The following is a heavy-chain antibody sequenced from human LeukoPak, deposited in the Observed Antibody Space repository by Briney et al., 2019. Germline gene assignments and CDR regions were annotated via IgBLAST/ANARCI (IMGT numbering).Heavy chain of an antibody. J-gene: IGHJ1*01. CDR2: IRYDGSNK. Sequence: GGSLRLSCAASGFTFSSYGMHWVRQAPGKGLEWVAFIRYDGSNKYYADSVRGRFTISRDNSKNTLYLQMNSLRAEDTAVYYCASYYDSSGYYYGKYFQHWGQGTLVTVSS. V-gene: IGHV3-30*02. CDR3: ASYYDSSGYYYGKYFQH. CDR1: GFTFSSYG. D-gene: IGHD3-22*01.